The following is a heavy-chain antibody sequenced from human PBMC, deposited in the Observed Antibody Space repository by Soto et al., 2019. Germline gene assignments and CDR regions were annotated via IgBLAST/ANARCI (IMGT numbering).Heavy chain of an antibody. CDR1: GFSLSTSGVG. D-gene: IGHD1-26*01. CDR3: AHLGVGATSFDY. CDR2: IYWNDDK. Sequence: QITFKESGPTLVKPTQTLTLTCTFSGFSLSTSGVGVGWIRQPPGKALEWLALIYWNDDKRYSPSLKSRLTITKDTSKNQVVLTMTNMDPVDTATYYCAHLGVGATSFDYWGQGTLVTVSS. J-gene: IGHJ4*02. V-gene: IGHV2-5*01.